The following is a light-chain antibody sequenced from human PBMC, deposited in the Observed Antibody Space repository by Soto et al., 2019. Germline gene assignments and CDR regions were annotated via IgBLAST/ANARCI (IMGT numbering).Light chain of an antibody. V-gene: IGLV2-14*01. CDR2: EVS. CDR1: SSHVGGYNY. Sequence: QSVLGQPSSVSVSPGQSIPICCTVTSSHVGGYNYVSWYQNHPGKGPKLIIYEVSNRPSGVSDRFSGSKSGNKASLIISNLEAEDESDYYCGSYTSTDTPFVFGTGTKVTVL. J-gene: IGLJ1*01. CDR3: GSYTSTDTPFV.